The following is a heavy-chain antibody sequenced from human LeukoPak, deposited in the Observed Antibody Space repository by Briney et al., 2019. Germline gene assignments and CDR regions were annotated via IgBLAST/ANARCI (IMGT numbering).Heavy chain of an antibody. D-gene: IGHD6-13*01. Sequence: SETLSLTCTVSGGSISSYYWSWIRQPPGKGLEWIGEINHSGSTNYNPSLKSRVTISVDTSKNQFSLKLSSVTAADTAVYYCARDIGISNSWPYFDFWGRGTLVTVSS. V-gene: IGHV4-34*01. J-gene: IGHJ4*02. CDR1: GGSISSYY. CDR3: ARDIGISNSWPYFDF. CDR2: INHSGST.